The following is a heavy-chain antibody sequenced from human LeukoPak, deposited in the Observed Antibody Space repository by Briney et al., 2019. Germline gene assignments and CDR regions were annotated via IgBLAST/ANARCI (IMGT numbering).Heavy chain of an antibody. D-gene: IGHD2-21*02. CDR3: ARVVAVVVTAIRRRYWFDP. Sequence: ASVKVSCKASGYTFTSYDINWVRQATGQGLEWMGWLNPNGGNTGYAQKFQGRVTMTRNTSISTAYMELSSLRSEDTAVYYCARVVAVVVTAIRRRYWFDPWGQGTLVTVSS. V-gene: IGHV1-8*01. CDR2: LNPNGGNT. CDR1: GYTFTSYD. J-gene: IGHJ5*02.